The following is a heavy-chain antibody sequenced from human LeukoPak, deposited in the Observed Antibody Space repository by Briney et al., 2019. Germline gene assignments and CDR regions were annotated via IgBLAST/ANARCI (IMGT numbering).Heavy chain of an antibody. J-gene: IGHJ4*02. Sequence: PGRSLRLSCAASVFTFSSYAMHWVRGAPGHRLEGVAGISYDGINKYYADSLKCRFTISRDNSKNTLYLQMNSLTAEDTAVYSCPRDTLPYSGYDSVPDYWGQGTLVTVSS. CDR1: VFTFSSYA. D-gene: IGHD5-12*01. CDR3: PRDTLPYSGYDSVPDY. V-gene: IGHV3-30*01. CDR2: ISYDGINK.